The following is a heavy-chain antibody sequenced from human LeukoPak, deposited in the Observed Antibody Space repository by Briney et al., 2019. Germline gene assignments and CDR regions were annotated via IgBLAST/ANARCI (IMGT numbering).Heavy chain of an antibody. J-gene: IGHJ4*02. D-gene: IGHD6-13*01. Sequence: SVKVSCKASGGTFSSYAISWVRQAPGQGLEWMGGIIPIFGTANYAQKFQGRVTITADESTSTAYMELRSLRSDDSAVYFCARVPIPPYSSSWYQPFDYWGQGTLVTVSS. CDR3: ARVPIPPYSSSWYQPFDY. V-gene: IGHV1-69*13. CDR1: GGTFSSYA. CDR2: IIPIFGTA.